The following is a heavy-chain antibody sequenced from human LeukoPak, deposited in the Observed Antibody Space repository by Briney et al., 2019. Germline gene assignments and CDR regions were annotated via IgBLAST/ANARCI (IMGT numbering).Heavy chain of an antibody. D-gene: IGHD3-10*01. J-gene: IGHJ6*02. V-gene: IGHV4-59*01. CDR3: ARVRTPYGYYGMDV. CDR2: IYYSGST. Sequence: SETLSLTCTVSGGXISSYYCSWIRQPPGKGLEWIGYIYYSGSTNYNPSLKSRVTISVDTSKNQFSLKLSSVTAADTAVYYCARVRTPYGYYGMDVWGQGTTVTVSS. CDR1: GGXISSYY.